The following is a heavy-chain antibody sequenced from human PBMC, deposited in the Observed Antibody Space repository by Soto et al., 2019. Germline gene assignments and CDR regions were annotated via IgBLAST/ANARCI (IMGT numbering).Heavy chain of an antibody. V-gene: IGHV1-3*01. J-gene: IGHJ4*02. CDR2: INAGNGNT. Sequence: QVQLVQSGAEVKKPGASVKVSCKTSGYTFTSYAVHWARQAPGQRLEWMGWINAGNGNTEYSQKFQGRVTFTSDTSASTAPMELSSLRSEDTAVYYFVAVDYGDYWGQGTLVTVSS. CDR3: VAVDYGDY. D-gene: IGHD6-19*01. CDR1: GYTFTSYA.